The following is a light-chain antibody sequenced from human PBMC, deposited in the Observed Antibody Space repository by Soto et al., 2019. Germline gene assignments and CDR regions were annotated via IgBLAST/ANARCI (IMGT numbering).Light chain of an antibody. CDR1: QSVGAY. CDR3: QQVHTSPVT. CDR2: FAS. J-gene: IGKJ1*01. V-gene: IGKV1-39*01. Sequence: DIQMTQSPSSLSASVGDRVMISCRADQSVGAYLNWYQHKPGKAPRLLIFFASTLQTGVPSRFSGSRSGTHFSLSISSLQPEDFATYYCQQVHTSPVTFGQGTKVE.